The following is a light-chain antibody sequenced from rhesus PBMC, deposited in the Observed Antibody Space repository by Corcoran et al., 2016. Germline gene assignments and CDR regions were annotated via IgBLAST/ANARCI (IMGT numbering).Light chain of an antibody. Sequence: DIQMTQSPSSLSASVGDRVTITCRASENVNNYLNWYQQKPGKAPKLLIYKASTLQSGVPSRVSGSGSGTDYTFTISRLQPEDVATYYYQHGYGTPLTFGGGTKVELK. CDR2: KAS. CDR3: QHGYGTPLT. J-gene: IGKJ4*01. V-gene: IGKV1-74*01. CDR1: ENVNNY.